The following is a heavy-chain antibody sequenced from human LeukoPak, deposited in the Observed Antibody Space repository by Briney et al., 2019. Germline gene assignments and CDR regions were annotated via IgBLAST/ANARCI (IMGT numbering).Heavy chain of an antibody. D-gene: IGHD2-8*02. V-gene: IGHV3-74*01. CDR1: GFTFSNYW. Sequence: GGSLRLSCAASGFTFSNYWMHWVRQAPGKGLVWVSRINSDGSSTNYADSVKGRFTISRDNAKNTLYLQMNSLRAEDTAVYYCARDTHGYWCFDPWGQGTLVTVSS. CDR2: INSDGSST. CDR3: ARDTHGYWCFDP. J-gene: IGHJ5*02.